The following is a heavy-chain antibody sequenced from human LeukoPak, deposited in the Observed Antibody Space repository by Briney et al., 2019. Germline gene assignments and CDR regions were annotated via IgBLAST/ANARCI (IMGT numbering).Heavy chain of an antibody. CDR1: GFTVTNNY. CDR2: IYAGGTT. J-gene: IGHJ6*02. CDR3: AREGNASGTRYGMDV. D-gene: IGHD3-10*01. Sequence: GGSLRLSCAASGFTVTNNYMSWVRQAPGKGLEWVSVIYAGGTTSYADSVKGRFTISRDSSKNTLYLQMNSPRAEDTAVYYCAREGNASGTRYGMDVWGQGTTVTVSS. V-gene: IGHV3-66*01.